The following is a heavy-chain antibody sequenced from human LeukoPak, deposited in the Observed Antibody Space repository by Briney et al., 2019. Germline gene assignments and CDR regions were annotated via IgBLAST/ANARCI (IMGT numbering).Heavy chain of an antibody. J-gene: IGHJ1*01. CDR1: GFTLSSYW. D-gene: IGHD6-19*01. CDR2: INSDGSST. CDR3: ASRASSGWYWPAGHFQH. V-gene: IGHV3-74*01. Sequence: GGSLRLSCAASGFTLSSYWMSWVRQAPGKGLVWVSRINSDGSSTSYADSVKGRFTISRDNAKNTLYLQMNSLRAEDTAVYYCASRASSGWYWPAGHFQHWGQGTLVTVSS.